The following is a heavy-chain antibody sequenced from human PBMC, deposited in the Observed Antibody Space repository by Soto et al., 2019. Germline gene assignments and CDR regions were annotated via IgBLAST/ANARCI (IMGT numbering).Heavy chain of an antibody. V-gene: IGHV4-39*07. D-gene: IGHD5-12*01. CDR2: MYYSGST. CDR3: ARVPDSGYDLNYYYYMDV. CDR1: GDSISISSYY. J-gene: IGHJ6*03. Sequence: SETLSLTCTISGDSISISSYYWAWIRQPPGKGLEWIGSMYYSGSTYNNPSLKSRVTISVDTPKNQFSLKLSSVTAADTAVYYCARVPDSGYDLNYYYYMDVWGKGTTVTVSS.